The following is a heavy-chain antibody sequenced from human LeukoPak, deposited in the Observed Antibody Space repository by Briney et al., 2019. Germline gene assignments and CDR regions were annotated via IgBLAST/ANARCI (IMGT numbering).Heavy chain of an antibody. CDR2: ISWNSGTI. V-gene: IGHV3-9*01. J-gene: IGHJ1*01. Sequence: GGSLRLSCAASGFTFDNYAMSWVRQVPGKGLEWISLISWNSGTIGYADSVKGRFTISRDNANNFLYLQMNSLRAEDTALYYCARAYKDRSLAGKKEFFQHWGQGTLVTVSS. CDR1: GFTFDNYA. D-gene: IGHD6-19*01. CDR3: ARAYKDRSLAGKKEFFQH.